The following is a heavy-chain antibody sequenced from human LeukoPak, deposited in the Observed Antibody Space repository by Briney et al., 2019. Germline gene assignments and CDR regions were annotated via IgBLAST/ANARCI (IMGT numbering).Heavy chain of an antibody. CDR1: GGSISSYY. CDR2: IYYSGST. V-gene: IGHV4-59*01. J-gene: IGHJ4*02. CDR3: ARAPLYSYDSGYYFDY. Sequence: SEALSLTGTVSGGSISSYYWSWIRQPPGKGLEWIGYIYYSGSTNYNPSLKSRVTISVDTSKNQFSLKLSSVTAADTAVYYCARAPLYSYDSGYYFDYWGQGTLVTVSS. D-gene: IGHD3-22*01.